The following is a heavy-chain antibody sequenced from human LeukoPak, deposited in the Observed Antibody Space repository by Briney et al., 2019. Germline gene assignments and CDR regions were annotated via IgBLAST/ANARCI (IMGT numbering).Heavy chain of an antibody. CDR1: GFTVSSNY. CDR3: ARGGYCGGDCVLEYFQL. J-gene: IGHJ1*01. D-gene: IGHD2-21*01. V-gene: IGHV3-66*02. Sequence: PGGSLRLSCAASGFTVSSNYMSWVRQAPGKGLEWDSVIYSGGSTYYADSVKGRFTISRDNSKNTLYLQMNSLRAEDTAVYYCARGGYCGGDCVLEYFQLWAQGTLVTVSS. CDR2: IYSGGST.